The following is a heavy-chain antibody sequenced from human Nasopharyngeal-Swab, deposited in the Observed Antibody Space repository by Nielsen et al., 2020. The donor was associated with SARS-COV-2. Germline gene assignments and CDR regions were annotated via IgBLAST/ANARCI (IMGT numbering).Heavy chain of an antibody. Sequence: WIRQPPGKGLERMAVISYDGIKKYYADSVKGRFTLSRDNSKNTLYLQMNSLRTEDTAVYYCAKDHQLIRNYYYDMDVWGQGTTVTVSS. D-gene: IGHD2-8*01. J-gene: IGHJ6*02. CDR3: AKDHQLIRNYYYDMDV. CDR2: ISYDGIKK. V-gene: IGHV3-30*18.